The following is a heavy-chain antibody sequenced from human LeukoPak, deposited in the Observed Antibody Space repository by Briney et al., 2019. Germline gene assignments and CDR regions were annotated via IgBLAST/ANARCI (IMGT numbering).Heavy chain of an antibody. J-gene: IGHJ4*02. Sequence: GRSLRLSCAASGFTFTNYGMHWVRQAPGKRLEWVAIIWHDGNNRYYADSVRGRFTISRDNSRNTVSLQMNSLRAEDTAVYYCAKDLDIVATITGNWGQGTLVTVSS. D-gene: IGHD5-12*01. CDR3: AKDLDIVATITGN. V-gene: IGHV3-33*03. CDR2: IWHDGNNR. CDR1: GFTFTNYG.